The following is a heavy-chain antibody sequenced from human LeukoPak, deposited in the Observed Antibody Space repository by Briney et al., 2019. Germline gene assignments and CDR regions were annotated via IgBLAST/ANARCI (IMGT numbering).Heavy chain of an antibody. CDR3: ARVVIVVVGAAGTYYFES. CDR2: INPNSGGT. V-gene: IGHV1-2*04. D-gene: IGHD2-2*01. CDR1: GYTFTGYY. J-gene: IGHJ4*02. Sequence: ASVKVSCKASGYTFTGYYMHWVRQAPGQGLEWMGWINPNSGGTNYAQKFQGWVTMTRDTSISTAYMELSRLRSDDTAVYYCARVVIVVVGAAGTYYFESWGQGTLVTVSS.